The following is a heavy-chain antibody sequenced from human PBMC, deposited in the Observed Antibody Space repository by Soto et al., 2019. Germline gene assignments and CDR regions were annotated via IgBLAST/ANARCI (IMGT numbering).Heavy chain of an antibody. J-gene: IGHJ6*02. CDR1: GYTFTSYG. CDR3: ARDPRDLWELLSNYYCGMDV. V-gene: IGHV1-18*01. Sequence: GASVKVSCKASGYTFTSYGISWVRQAPGQGLEWMGWISAYNGNTNYAQKLQGRVTMTTDTSTSTAYMELRSLRSDDTAVYYCARDPRDLWELLSNYYCGMDVWGQGTTVTVSS. CDR2: ISAYNGNT. D-gene: IGHD1-26*01.